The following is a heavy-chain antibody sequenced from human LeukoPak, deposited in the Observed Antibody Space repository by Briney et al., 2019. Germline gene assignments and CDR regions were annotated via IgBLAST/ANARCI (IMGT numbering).Heavy chain of an antibody. D-gene: IGHD6-13*01. J-gene: IGHJ6*02. CDR1: GFTFSSYW. V-gene: IGHV3-74*01. Sequence: GGSLRLSCAASGFTFSSYWMHWVRQAPGKGLVWVSRINSAGSSTSYADSVKGRFTISRDNAKNTLYLQMNSLRAEDTAVYYCARGGIASAYGSINYHHYGLDVWGQGTTVTVSS. CDR3: ARGGIASAYGSINYHHYGLDV. CDR2: INSAGSST.